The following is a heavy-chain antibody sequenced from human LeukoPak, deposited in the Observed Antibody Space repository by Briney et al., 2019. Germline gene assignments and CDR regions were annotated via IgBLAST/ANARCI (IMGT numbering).Heavy chain of an antibody. D-gene: IGHD4-17*01. Sequence: PSETLSLTCTVSGGSISGSYWSWIRQPPGKGLEWIAYMYNSGSTNYNPSLKSRVTTSIDTSKNQFSLKLSSLTAADTAIYYCARGIESYGDYGYWGQGILATVSS. CDR1: GGSISGSY. J-gene: IGHJ4*02. CDR2: MYNSGST. CDR3: ARGIESYGDYGY. V-gene: IGHV4-59*01.